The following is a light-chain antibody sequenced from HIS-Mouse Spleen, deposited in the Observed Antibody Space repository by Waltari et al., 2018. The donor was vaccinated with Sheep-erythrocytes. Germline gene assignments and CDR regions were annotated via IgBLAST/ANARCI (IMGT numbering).Light chain of an antibody. J-gene: IGKJ2*01. CDR3: QQLNSYPHT. CDR1: QGISSY. V-gene: IGKV1-9*01. Sequence: DIQLTQSPSFLSASVGDRVTITCRDSQGISSYLAWYQQKPGKAPKLLIYAASTLQSGVPSMFSGSGSGTEFTLTISSLQPEDFATYYCQQLNSYPHTFGQGTKLEIK. CDR2: AAS.